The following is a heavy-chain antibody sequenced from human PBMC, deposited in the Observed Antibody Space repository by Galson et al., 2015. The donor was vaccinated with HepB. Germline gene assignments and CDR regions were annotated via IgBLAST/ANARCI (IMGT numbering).Heavy chain of an antibody. J-gene: IGHJ4*02. CDR3: ARGPGLEFDF. V-gene: IGHV3-21*01. Sequence: SLRLSCAASGFTFSTYTMNWVRQAPGKGLEWVSSISSSSDYIYYAESVEGRFTISRDNAKNSLSLQMNSLRAEDTAVYYCARGPGLEFDFWGQGTLVTVSS. CDR1: GFTFSTYT. CDR2: ISSSSDYI. D-gene: IGHD5/OR15-5a*01.